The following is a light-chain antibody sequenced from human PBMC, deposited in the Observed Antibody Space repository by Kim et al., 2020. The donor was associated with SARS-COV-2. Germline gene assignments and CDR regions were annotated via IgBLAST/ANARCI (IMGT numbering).Light chain of an antibody. Sequence: QRVTISCSGSSSNIGSNSVYWYQQLPGTAPKLLIYRDDQRPSGVPDRFSGSKSGPSASLAISGLRSEDESDYYCASWDDSLSGVVFGGGTQLTVL. CDR2: RDD. J-gene: IGLJ2*01. CDR3: ASWDDSLSGVV. V-gene: IGLV1-47*01. CDR1: SSNIGSNS.